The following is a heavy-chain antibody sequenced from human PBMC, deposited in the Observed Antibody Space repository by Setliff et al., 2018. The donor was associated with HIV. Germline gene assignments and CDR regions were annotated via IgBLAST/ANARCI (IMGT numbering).Heavy chain of an antibody. CDR1: GFTLTTYS. Sequence: PGGSLRLSCAASGFTLTTYSMNWVRQAPGKGLEWVAFIRYDGSNKYYADSVKGRFTISRDNAKNSLYLQMNSLRAEDTAVYYCARPNYYDSSGSFDYWGQGTLVTVSS. CDR2: IRYDGSNK. D-gene: IGHD3-22*01. J-gene: IGHJ4*02. CDR3: ARPNYYDSSGSFDY. V-gene: IGHV3-33*08.